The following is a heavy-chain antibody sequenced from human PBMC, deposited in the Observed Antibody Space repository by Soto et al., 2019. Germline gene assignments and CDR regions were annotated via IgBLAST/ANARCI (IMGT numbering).Heavy chain of an antibody. CDR2: IYPGDSDT. Sequence: GASLKISCKGSGYSFTSYWIGWVRQMPGKGLEWMGIIYPGDSDTRYSPSFQGQVTISADKSISTAYLQWSSLKASDTAMYYCARVSRSPYYYYGMDVWGQGTTVTVSS. D-gene: IGHD3-22*01. CDR1: GYSFTSYW. V-gene: IGHV5-51*01. J-gene: IGHJ6*02. CDR3: ARVSRSPYYYYGMDV.